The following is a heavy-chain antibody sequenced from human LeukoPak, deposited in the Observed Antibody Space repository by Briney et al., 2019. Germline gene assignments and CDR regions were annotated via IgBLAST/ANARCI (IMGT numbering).Heavy chain of an antibody. CDR1: GGTFSSYA. D-gene: IGHD3-10*01. CDR2: IIPIFGTA. V-gene: IGHV1-69*05. J-gene: IGHJ4*02. Sequence: SVKVSCKASGGTFSSYAISWVRQAPGQGLEWIGGIIPIFGTANYAQKFQGRVSITTDETTNTAYMEVSSLRSEDTAVYYCARANRGGLESPTWLGALDYWGQGALVTVSS. CDR3: ARANRGGLESPTWLGALDY.